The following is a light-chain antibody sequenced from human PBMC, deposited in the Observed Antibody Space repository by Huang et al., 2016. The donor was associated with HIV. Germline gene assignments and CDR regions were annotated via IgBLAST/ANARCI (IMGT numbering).Light chain of an antibody. CDR3: QQRSNWLT. J-gene: IGKJ4*01. V-gene: IGKV3-11*01. Sequence: EIVLTQSPATLSLSPGERATLSCRASQSVSSYLAWYQQKPGQAPGRLIYDASTRATGIPARFSGSGSGTDFTLTISSLEPEDFAVYYCQQRSNWLTFGGGTKVEIK. CDR1: QSVSSY. CDR2: DAS.